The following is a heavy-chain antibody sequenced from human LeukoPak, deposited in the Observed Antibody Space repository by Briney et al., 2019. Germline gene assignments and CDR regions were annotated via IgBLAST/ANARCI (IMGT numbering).Heavy chain of an antibody. D-gene: IGHD3-22*01. Sequence: GGSLRLSCASSGFSFGDYCASWIRQAPGKGLEWVSYITSSGNTVYYADSVKGRFTVSRDNAKNSLYLQMNSLRAEDTAVYYCATYSSLNRREFQYWGQGTLLTVSS. V-gene: IGHV3-11*04. CDR1: GFSFGDYC. CDR2: ITSSGNTV. CDR3: ATYSSLNRREFQY. J-gene: IGHJ1*01.